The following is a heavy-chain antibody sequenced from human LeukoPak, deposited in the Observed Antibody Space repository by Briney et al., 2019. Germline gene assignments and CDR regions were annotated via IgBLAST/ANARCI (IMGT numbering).Heavy chain of an antibody. CDR1: GYTFTGYY. CDR2: LNPNSAAT. D-gene: IGHD3-22*01. J-gene: IGHJ4*02. CDR3: ARGGECCYDSSTYRLFDY. V-gene: IGHV1-2*02. Sequence: ASVKVSCKASGYTFTGYYMHWVRQAPGQGLEWMGWLNPNSAATSYPQKFQGRVTLTRDTSISAAYMELSTLTSDDTAVYYCARGGECCYDSSTYRLFDYWGQGTLVTVSS.